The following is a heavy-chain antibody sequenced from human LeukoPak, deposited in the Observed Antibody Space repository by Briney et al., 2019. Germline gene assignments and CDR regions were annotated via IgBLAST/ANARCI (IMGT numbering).Heavy chain of an antibody. CDR3: ARGYSSSWSKRDYFDY. CDR2: IYDSGST. Sequence: SETLSLTCTVSGASIRSGDYYWSWIRQPPGKGLEWIGYIYDSGSTYYNPSLKSRITISVDTSENRFSLKLSSVTAADTAVYYCARGYSSSWSKRDYFDYWGQGTLVTVSS. V-gene: IGHV4-30-4*01. CDR1: GASIRSGDYY. D-gene: IGHD6-13*01. J-gene: IGHJ4*02.